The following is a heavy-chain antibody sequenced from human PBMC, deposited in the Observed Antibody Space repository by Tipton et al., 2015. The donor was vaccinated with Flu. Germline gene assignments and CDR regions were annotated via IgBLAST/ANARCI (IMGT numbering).Heavy chain of an antibody. CDR2: IYFTGKT. J-gene: IGHJ3*02. CDR1: GVSISSGGYY. V-gene: IGHV4-31*11. D-gene: IGHD1-26*01. CDR3: SGTQGTFDI. Sequence: GLVKPSQTLSLTCAVSGVSISSGGYYWSWIRQHPGKGLEWIGYIYFTGKTYYNSSLQSRVSISVDTSKNQFSLRLNSVTAADTAVYYCSGTQGTFDIWGQGTMVTVSS.